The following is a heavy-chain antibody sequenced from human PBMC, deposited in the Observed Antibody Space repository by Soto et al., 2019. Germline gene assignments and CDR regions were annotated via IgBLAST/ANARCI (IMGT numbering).Heavy chain of an antibody. CDR3: AKENYGGNPFDY. Sequence: QVQLQESGPGLVKPSQSLSLTCTVSGASVSSGDSHWSWIHQHPGKGLEWIGSIYYSGTTHFNPSLQSRVTISIDTSTNQFSLKVSSVTAADTAVYYCAKENYGGNPFDYWGQGTLVTVSS. V-gene: IGHV4-31*03. CDR1: GASVSSGDSH. D-gene: IGHD4-17*01. CDR2: IYYSGTT. J-gene: IGHJ4*02.